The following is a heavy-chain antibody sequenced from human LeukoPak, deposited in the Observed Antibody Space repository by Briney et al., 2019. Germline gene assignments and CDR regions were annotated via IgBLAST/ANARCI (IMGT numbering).Heavy chain of an antibody. D-gene: IGHD3-16*01. CDR1: GGSISSSTYY. J-gene: IGHJ5*02. CDR3: ASQLMGHWFDP. Sequence: PSETLSLTCTVSGGSISSSTYYWGWIRQPPGKGLEWIGSIYYSGSTYYNPSLKSRVTISVDTSKNQFSLKLSSVTAADTAVYYCASQLMGHWFDPWGQGTLVTVSS. V-gene: IGHV4-39*07. CDR2: IYYSGST.